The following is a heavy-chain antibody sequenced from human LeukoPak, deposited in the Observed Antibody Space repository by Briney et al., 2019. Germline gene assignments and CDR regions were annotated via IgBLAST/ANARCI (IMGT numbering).Heavy chain of an antibody. J-gene: IGHJ3*02. CDR1: GFTFSNYA. CDR3: AKEQSGYCTNGICYTRDDAFDI. Sequence: PGGSLRLSCAASGFTFSNYAMGWVRQAPGKGLEWVSTISGSDGSPYYADSVKGRFTISRDNSKNTLYLQMNSLRAEDTAVYYCAKEQSGYCTNGICYTRDDAFDIWGQGTMVTVSS. V-gene: IGHV3-23*01. D-gene: IGHD2-8*01. CDR2: ISGSDGSP.